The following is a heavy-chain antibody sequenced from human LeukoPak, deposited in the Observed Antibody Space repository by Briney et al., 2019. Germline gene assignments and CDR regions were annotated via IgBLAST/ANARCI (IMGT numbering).Heavy chain of an antibody. D-gene: IGHD3-9*01. CDR1: GYTFTGYY. Sequence: GASVKASCKASGYTFTGYYMHWVRQAPGQGLEWMGWINPNSGGTNYAQKFQGRVTMTRDTSISTAYMELSRLRSDDTAVYYCARGAAYYDILTGYPFDYWGQGTLVTVSS. J-gene: IGHJ4*02. V-gene: IGHV1-2*02. CDR3: ARGAAYYDILTGYPFDY. CDR2: INPNSGGT.